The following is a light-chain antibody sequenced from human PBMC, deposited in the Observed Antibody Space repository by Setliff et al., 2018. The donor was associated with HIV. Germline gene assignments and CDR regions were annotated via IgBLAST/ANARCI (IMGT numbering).Light chain of an antibody. CDR2: DVS. V-gene: IGLV2-14*01. Sequence: QSVLAQPPSASGSPGQSVTISCTGTRSDVGGYNFVSWYQQHPGKAPKLMIYDVSKRPSGVSNRFSGSKSGSTASLTISGLQAEDEGDYYCSSYTTTITPYVFGTGTKVTVL. CDR1: RSDVGGYNF. J-gene: IGLJ1*01. CDR3: SSYTTTITPYV.